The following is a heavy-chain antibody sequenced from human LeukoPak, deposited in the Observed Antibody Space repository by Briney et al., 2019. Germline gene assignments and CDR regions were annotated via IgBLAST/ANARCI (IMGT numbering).Heavy chain of an antibody. CDR2: IIPILGMT. V-gene: IGHV1-69*04. J-gene: IGHJ4*02. D-gene: IGHD5-18*01. Sequence: SVKVSCKASGGTFNTYAISWVRQAPGQRLEWMGRIIPILGMTNYAQKFQGGVTITADRSTTTAYMELSSLRSEDTAVYYCARALWGDGYSYGYGDYWGQGTLVTVSS. CDR1: GGTFNTYA. CDR3: ARALWGDGYSYGYGDY.